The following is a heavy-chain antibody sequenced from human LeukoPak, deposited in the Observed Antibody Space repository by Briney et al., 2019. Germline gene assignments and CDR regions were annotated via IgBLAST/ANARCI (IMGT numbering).Heavy chain of an antibody. Sequence: PGGSLRLSCAASGFTLSSYSMNWVRQAPGKGLEWVSSISSSSSYIYYADSVKGRFTISRDNAKNSLYLQMNSLRAEDTAVYYCARDSPWVGYFDYWGQGTLVTVSS. J-gene: IGHJ4*02. V-gene: IGHV3-21*01. CDR2: ISSSSSYI. CDR1: GFTLSSYS. CDR3: ARDSPWVGYFDY. D-gene: IGHD1-26*01.